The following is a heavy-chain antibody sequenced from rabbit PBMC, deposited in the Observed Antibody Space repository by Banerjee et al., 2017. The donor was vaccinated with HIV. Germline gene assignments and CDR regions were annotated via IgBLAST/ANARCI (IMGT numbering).Heavy chain of an antibody. Sequence: QSLEESGGDLVQPGASLTLTCTASGFSFSYNYYMCWVRQAPGKGLEWIACINTSSGNTVYATWAKGRFTISKTSSTTVTLQMTSLTAADTATYFCARDEAYDGYIFAFDPRGQGTLVTVS. CDR2: INTSSGNT. J-gene: IGHJ2*01. D-gene: IGHD6-1*01. V-gene: IGHV1S40*01. CDR3: ARDEAYDGYIFAFDP. CDR1: GFSFSYNYY.